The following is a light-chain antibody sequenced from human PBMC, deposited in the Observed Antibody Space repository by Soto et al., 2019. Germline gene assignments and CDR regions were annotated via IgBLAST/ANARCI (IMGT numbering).Light chain of an antibody. CDR3: SSYAGGRWV. CDR2: EVD. V-gene: IGLV2-23*02. Sequence: QSVLTQPASVSGSPGQSITLSCSGTTSDVGIYNLVSWYQQHPGKAPKLVIYEVDKRPSGVSNRFSGSRSGNTASLTISGLQSEDEADYYCSSYAGGRWVFGGGTKVTVL. CDR1: TSDVGIYNL. J-gene: IGLJ3*02.